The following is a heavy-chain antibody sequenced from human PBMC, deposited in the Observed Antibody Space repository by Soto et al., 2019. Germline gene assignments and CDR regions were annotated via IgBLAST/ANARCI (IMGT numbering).Heavy chain of an antibody. J-gene: IGHJ6*02. Sequence: EVQLVESGGGLVKPGGSLRLSCAASGFTFRSYSMNWVRQAPGKGLEWVSCISSSSTYIYYADSVKGRFTVSRDNAKNSLYLQLNSLRAEDTAMYYCAKGIAVRHGMDVWGQGTTVTVSS. D-gene: IGHD6-19*01. V-gene: IGHV3-21*02. CDR3: AKGIAVRHGMDV. CDR1: GFTFRSYS. CDR2: ISSSSTYI.